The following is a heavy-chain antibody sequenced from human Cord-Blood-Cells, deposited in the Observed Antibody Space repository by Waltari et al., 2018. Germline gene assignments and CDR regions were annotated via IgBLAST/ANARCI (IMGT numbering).Heavy chain of an antibody. J-gene: IGHJ4*02. CDR2: IYYSGST. CDR1: GGSISSGGYY. D-gene: IGHD2-2*02. CDR3: ARGIVVVPAAISYFDY. V-gene: IGHV4-31*03. Sequence: QVQLQESGPGLVKHSQTLSATCTVSGGSISSGGYYWRWIRQHPGKGLEWIGYIYYSGSTYYNPSLKSRVTISVDTSKNQFSLKLSSVTAADTAVYYCARGIVVVPAAISYFDYWGQGTLVTVSS.